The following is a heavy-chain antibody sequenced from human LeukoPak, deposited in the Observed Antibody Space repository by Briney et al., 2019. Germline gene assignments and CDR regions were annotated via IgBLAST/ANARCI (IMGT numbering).Heavy chain of an antibody. V-gene: IGHV3-53*01. D-gene: IGHD6-6*01. J-gene: IGHJ5*02. CDR1: GFTVSSNY. CDR2: IYSGGIT. CDR3: ATHSSSIDH. Sequence: LTGGSLRLSCAASGFTVSSNYMTWVRQAPGKGLEWVSVIYSGGITYYADSVEGRFTISRDNSKNTLYLQMSSLRAEDTAVYYCATHSSSIDHWGQGTLVTVSS.